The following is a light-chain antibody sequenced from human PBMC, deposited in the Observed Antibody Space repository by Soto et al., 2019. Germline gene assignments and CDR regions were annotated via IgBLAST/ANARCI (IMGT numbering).Light chain of an antibody. Sequence: QSALTQPASVSGSPGQSITISCTGSGSDIGAYNYVSWYQQHPGKAPKLLIHGVTRRPSGVSNRFSGSKSGNTASLTISGLQAEDEADYYCSSYTSSSAYVVFGGGTKLTVL. V-gene: IGLV2-14*01. CDR2: GVT. J-gene: IGLJ2*01. CDR3: SSYTSSSAYVV. CDR1: GSDIGAYNY.